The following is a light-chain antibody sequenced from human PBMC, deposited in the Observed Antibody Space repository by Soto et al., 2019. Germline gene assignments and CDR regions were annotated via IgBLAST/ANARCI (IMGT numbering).Light chain of an antibody. CDR3: AAWDDSLNGRV. J-gene: IGLJ1*01. CDR1: SSNIGSNT. V-gene: IGLV1-44*01. Sequence: QPVLTQPPSASGTPGQRVTISCSGSSSNIGSNTVNWYQQLPGTAPKLLIYSNNQRPSRVPDRFSGSKSGTSASLAISGLQSEDEADYYCAAWDDSLNGRVFGTGTKVTVL. CDR2: SNN.